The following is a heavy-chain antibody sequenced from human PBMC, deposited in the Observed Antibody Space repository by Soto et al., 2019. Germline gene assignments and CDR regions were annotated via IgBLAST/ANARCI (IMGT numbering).Heavy chain of an antibody. CDR2: IYHIGIP. D-gene: IGHD3-22*01. J-gene: IGHJ5*02. CDR3: VRARALDSSGHWFDT. CDR1: SLPVCSGGYY. V-gene: IGHV4-31*03. Sequence: LCRAGPLFSLPVCSGGYYGTWILQHPGRGLEWIGYIYHIGIPYYNPSRENRVTISLDTSKNQCSRNLTSVTAADTATYYCVRARALDSSGHWFDTWGQGILVTVSS.